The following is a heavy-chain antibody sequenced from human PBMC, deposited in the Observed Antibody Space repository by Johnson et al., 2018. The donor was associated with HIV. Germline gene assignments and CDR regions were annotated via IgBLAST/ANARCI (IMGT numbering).Heavy chain of an antibody. CDR3: ARGRYCRIATGAAAAFGI. CDR1: GFTFSSYW. D-gene: IGHD2-21*01. Sequence: VQLVESGGGLVQPGGSLRLSCAASGFTFSSYWMSWVRQAPGKGLEWVANIKQDGSEKYYVDSVKGRFTISRDNAKNSLYLQMNSLRAEDTALYYCARGRYCRIATGAAAAFGIWGQGTMVTVSS. V-gene: IGHV3-7*04. CDR2: IKQDGSEK. J-gene: IGHJ3*02.